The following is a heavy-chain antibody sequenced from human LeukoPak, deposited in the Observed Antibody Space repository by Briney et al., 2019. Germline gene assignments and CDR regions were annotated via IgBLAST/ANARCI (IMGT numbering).Heavy chain of an antibody. D-gene: IGHD3-3*01. CDR1: GFTFDDYG. Sequence: GGSLRLSCAASGFTFDDYGMSWVRQAPGKGLEWVSGINWNSGSTGYADSVKGRFTISRDNAKNSLYLQMNSLRAEDTALYYCAREVLRFLEWSFWVDWGQGTLVTVSS. V-gene: IGHV3-20*04. CDR3: AREVLRFLEWSFWVD. CDR2: INWNSGST. J-gene: IGHJ4*02.